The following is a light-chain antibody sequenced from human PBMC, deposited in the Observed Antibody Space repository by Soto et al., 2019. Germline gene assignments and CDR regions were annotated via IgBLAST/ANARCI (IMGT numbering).Light chain of an antibody. Sequence: IVLTPSPGTLSLSPVESATLSCRASQSVSSRSLAWYQQKPGQAPRLLIFDASSRATGIPDRFSGSGSGTDFSLTISRLEAEDFAVYYCQQYGSSPRTFGQGTKVDIK. CDR3: QQYGSSPRT. J-gene: IGKJ1*01. V-gene: IGKV3-20*01. CDR1: QSVSSRS. CDR2: DAS.